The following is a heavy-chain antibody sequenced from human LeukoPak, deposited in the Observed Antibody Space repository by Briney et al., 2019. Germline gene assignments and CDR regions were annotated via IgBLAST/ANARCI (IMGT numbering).Heavy chain of an antibody. CDR3: AKGEDPWQLATFDY. CDR2: ISGSGGST. CDR1: GFTFSSYS. J-gene: IGHJ4*02. Sequence: GGSLRLSCAASGFTFSSYSMSWVRQAPGKGLEWVSAISGSGGSTYYADSVKGRFTISRDNSKNTLYLQMNSLRAEDTAVYYCAKGEDPWQLATFDYWGQGTLVTVSS. D-gene: IGHD6-6*01. V-gene: IGHV3-23*01.